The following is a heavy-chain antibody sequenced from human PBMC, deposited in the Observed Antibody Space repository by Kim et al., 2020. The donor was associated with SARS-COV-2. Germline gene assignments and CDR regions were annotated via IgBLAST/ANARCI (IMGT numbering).Heavy chain of an antibody. V-gene: IGHV4-31*03. CDR3: ASVTGGVWGQCRPPDY. CDR1: GGSISSGGYY. CDR2: IYYSGST. Sequence: SETLSLTCTVSGGSISSGGYYWSWIRPHPGKGLEWIGYIYYSGSTYYNPYLKSRVTISVDKPKNPLSLTLSSVTAADTAVYSCASVTGGVWGQCRPPDY. J-gene: IGHJ4*01. D-gene: IGHD3-16*01.